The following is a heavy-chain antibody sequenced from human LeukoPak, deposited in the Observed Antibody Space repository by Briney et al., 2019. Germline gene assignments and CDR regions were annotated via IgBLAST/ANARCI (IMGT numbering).Heavy chain of an antibody. CDR2: MNPNSGNT. CDR3: ARGTQAYYYMDV. V-gene: IGHV1-8*02. CDR1: GGTFSSYA. J-gene: IGHJ6*03. Sequence: ASVKVSCKASGGTFSSYAISWVRQATGQGLEWMGWMNPNSGNTGYAQKFQGRVTMTRNTSISTAYMELSSLRSDDTAVYYCARGTQAYYYMDVWGKGTTVAVSS.